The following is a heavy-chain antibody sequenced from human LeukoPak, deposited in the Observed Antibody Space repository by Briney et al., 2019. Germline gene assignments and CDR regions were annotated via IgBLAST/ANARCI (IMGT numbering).Heavy chain of an antibody. V-gene: IGHV3-48*01. J-gene: IGHJ4*02. CDR1: GFTFSSYN. CDR2: ISTRSSTI. D-gene: IGHD3-22*01. CDR3: ARDLTYYYDGSGAGFDY. Sequence: GGSLRLSCAASGFTFSSYNMNWVRQAPGKGLEWVSYISTRSSTIYYADSVKGRFTFSRDNSKNTLYLQMNSLRAEDTAVYYCARDLTYYYDGSGAGFDYWGQGTLVTVSS.